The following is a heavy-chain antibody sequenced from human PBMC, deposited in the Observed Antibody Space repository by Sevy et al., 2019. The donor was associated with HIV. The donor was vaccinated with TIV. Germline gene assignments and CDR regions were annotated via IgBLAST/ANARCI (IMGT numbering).Heavy chain of an antibody. D-gene: IGHD6-13*01. CDR1: GFTVTSIY. CDR3: ARDDGSRGIDY. V-gene: IGHV3-53*01. J-gene: IGHJ4*02. CDR2: IYSGGST. Sequence: GGSLRLSCAASGFTVTSIYMSWVRQAPGKGLEWVSVIYSGGSTYYAGSVKGRFTISRDNSKNTLYLQMNSLRAEDTAVYYCARDDGSRGIDYWGQGTLVTVSS.